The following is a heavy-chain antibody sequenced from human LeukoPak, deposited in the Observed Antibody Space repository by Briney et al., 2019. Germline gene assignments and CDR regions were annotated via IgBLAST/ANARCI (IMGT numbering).Heavy chain of an antibody. Sequence: PGGSLRLSCAASGFTFSSYAMSRVRQAPGKGLEWVSGISGSGGSTYYADSVKGRFTIPRDNSKNTLYLQMNSLRAEDTAVYYCAKDLGYCGGGSCYNAFDIWGQGTMVTVSS. V-gene: IGHV3-23*01. J-gene: IGHJ3*02. D-gene: IGHD2-15*01. CDR3: AKDLGYCGGGSCYNAFDI. CDR1: GFTFSSYA. CDR2: ISGSGGST.